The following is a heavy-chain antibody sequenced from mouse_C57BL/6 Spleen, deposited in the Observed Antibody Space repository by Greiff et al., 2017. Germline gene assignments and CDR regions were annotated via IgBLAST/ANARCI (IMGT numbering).Heavy chain of an antibody. Sequence: QVQLQQSGAELVRPGASVTLSCKASGYTFTDYEMHWVKQTPVHGLEWIGAIDPETGGTAYNQKFKGKAILTADKSSSTAYMELRRLTSEDSAVXCCRRSHYGSNYFDYWGQGTTLTVSS. CDR2: IDPETGGT. J-gene: IGHJ2*01. CDR3: RRSHYGSNYFDY. D-gene: IGHD1-1*01. CDR1: GYTFTDYE. V-gene: IGHV1-15*01.